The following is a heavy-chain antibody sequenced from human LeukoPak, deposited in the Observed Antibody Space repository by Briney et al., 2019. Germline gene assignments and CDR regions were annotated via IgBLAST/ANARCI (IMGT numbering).Heavy chain of an antibody. J-gene: IGHJ6*02. CDR2: ISAYNGNT. Sequence: GASVKVSCKASGYTFTSYGISWVRQAPGQGLEWMGWISAYNGNTNYAQKLQGRVTMTTDTSTSTAYMELRSLRSDDTAVHYCARDRDDILTEYYYGMDVWGQGTTVTVSS. V-gene: IGHV1-18*01. D-gene: IGHD3-9*01. CDR3: ARDRDDILTEYYYGMDV. CDR1: GYTFTSYG.